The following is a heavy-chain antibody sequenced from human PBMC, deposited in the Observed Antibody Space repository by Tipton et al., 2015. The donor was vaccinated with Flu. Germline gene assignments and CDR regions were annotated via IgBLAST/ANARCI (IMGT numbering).Heavy chain of an antibody. CDR3: ARLSFYDVDLKNFYFDY. CDR1: GGSITNYY. Sequence: TLSLTCSVSGGSITNYYWSWIRQPPGKGLEWIGYMYYSGSTYYNPSLKSRVTMSVDMSKNQMSLKLSSVTAADTAIFYCARLSFYDVDLKNFYFDYWGQGALVTVSS. CDR2: MYYSGST. D-gene: IGHD3-10*02. V-gene: IGHV4-59*08. J-gene: IGHJ4*02.